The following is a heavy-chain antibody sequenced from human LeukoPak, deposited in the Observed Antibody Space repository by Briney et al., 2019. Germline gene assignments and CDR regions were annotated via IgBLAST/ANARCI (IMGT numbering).Heavy chain of an antibody. Sequence: PGGSLRLSCAASEFTFSNAWMSWVRQAPGKGLEWVGRIKSKTDDGTTDYAAPVKGRFTISRDDSKNTLYLQMNSLKTEDTAVYYCTTDPPDYYDSSGYYLQALFDYWGQGTLVTVSS. CDR2: IKSKTDDGTT. CDR3: TTDPPDYYDSSGYYLQALFDY. D-gene: IGHD3-22*01. J-gene: IGHJ4*02. CDR1: EFTFSNAW. V-gene: IGHV3-15*01.